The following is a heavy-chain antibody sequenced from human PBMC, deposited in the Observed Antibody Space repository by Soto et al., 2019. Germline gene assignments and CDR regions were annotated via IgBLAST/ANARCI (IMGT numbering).Heavy chain of an antibody. CDR2: FSGSGGGS. J-gene: IGHJ1*01. CDR3: AKELGQTEYFQH. D-gene: IGHD3-16*01. Sequence: QPGGSLRLSCVTSGFTFSIYSMSWVRQAPGKGLEWVSSFSGSGGGSYYADSVRGRFTISRDDSKNTLYLQMNSLTAEDTAVYYCAKELGQTEYFQHWGQGTPVTVSS. V-gene: IGHV3-23*01. CDR1: GFTFSIYS.